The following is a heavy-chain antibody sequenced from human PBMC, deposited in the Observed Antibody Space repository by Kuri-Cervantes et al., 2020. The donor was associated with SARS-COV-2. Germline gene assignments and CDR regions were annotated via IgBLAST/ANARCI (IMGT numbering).Heavy chain of an antibody. CDR3: AKDLRLPWFGELLY. J-gene: IGHJ4*02. Sequence: GESLKISCSASGFTFSSYAMHWVRQAPGKGLEWVAVISYDGSNKYYADSVKGRFTISRDNSKNTLYLQMNSLRAEDTAVYYCAKDLRLPWFGELLYWGQGTLVTVSS. CDR2: ISYDGSNK. V-gene: IGHV3-30*04. D-gene: IGHD3-10*01. CDR1: GFTFSSYA.